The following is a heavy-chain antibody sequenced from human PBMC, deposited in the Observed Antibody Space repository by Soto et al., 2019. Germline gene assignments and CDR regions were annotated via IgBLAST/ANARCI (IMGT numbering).Heavy chain of an antibody. CDR2: IYYSGST. D-gene: IGHD5-12*01. J-gene: IGHJ4*02. V-gene: IGHV4-59*01. Sequence: SETLSLTCTVSGGSISSYYWSWIRQPPGKGLEWIGYIYYSGSTNYNPSLKSRVTISVDTSKNRFSLKLSSVTAADTAVYYCASDYDGKIDYWGQGTLVTVYS. CDR1: GGSISSYY. CDR3: ASDYDGKIDY.